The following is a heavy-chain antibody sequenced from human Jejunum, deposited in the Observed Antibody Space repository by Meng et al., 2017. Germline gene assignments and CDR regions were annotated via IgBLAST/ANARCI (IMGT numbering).Heavy chain of an antibody. V-gene: IGHV3-74*01. D-gene: IGHD1-26*01. Sequence: LVEAGGGLVQPGGSLRLSCAAAGFTFSSYWMHWVRQAPGKGLVWVSRINMDGSVINYADSVNGRFTISRDNAKNTLYLQMNSLRAEDTAVYYCATAGSYRFDIWGQGTLVTVSS. CDR3: ATAGSYRFDI. CDR1: GFTFSSYW. J-gene: IGHJ4*02. CDR2: INMDGSVI.